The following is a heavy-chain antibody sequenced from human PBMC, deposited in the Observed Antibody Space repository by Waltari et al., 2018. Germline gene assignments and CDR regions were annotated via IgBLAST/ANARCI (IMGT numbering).Heavy chain of an antibody. V-gene: IGHV4-38-2*01. CDR2: IYHSGST. CDR1: GYSISSGYY. D-gene: IGHD6-13*01. Sequence: QVQLQESGPGLVKPSETLSLTCAVSGYSISSGYYWAWIRQPPGKGLEWIGSIYHSGSTYYNPSLKSRVTISVDTSKNQFSLKLSSVTAADTAVYYCARLYSSSWSYLDYWGQGTLVTVSS. CDR3: ARLYSSSWSYLDY. J-gene: IGHJ4*02.